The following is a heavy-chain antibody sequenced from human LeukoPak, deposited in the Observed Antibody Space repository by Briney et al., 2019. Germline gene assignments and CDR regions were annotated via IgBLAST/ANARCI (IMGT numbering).Heavy chain of an antibody. J-gene: IGHJ6*04. CDR3: ARLVWYYYDSSGYMTDV. CDR1: GGTFSSYA. Sequence: ASVKVSCKASGGTFSSYAISWVRQAPGQGLEWMGGIIPIFGTANYAQKFQGRGTITTDESTSTAYMELSSLRSEDTAVYYCARLVWYYYDSSGYMTDVWGKGTTVTVSS. V-gene: IGHV1-69*05. D-gene: IGHD3-22*01. CDR2: IIPIFGTA.